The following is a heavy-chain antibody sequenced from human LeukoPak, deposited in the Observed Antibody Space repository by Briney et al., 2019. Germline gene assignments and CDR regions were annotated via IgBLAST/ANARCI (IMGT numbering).Heavy chain of an antibody. V-gene: IGHV1-2*02. CDR1: GYTFTGYY. J-gene: IGHJ6*02. CDR3: ARAPPHYYYGMDV. Sequence: ASVKASCKASGYTFTGYYMHWVRQAPGQGLEWMGWINPNSGGTNYAQKFQGRVTMTRDTSISTAYMELSRLRSDDTAVYYCARAPPHYYYGMDVWGQGTTVTVSS. CDR2: INPNSGGT.